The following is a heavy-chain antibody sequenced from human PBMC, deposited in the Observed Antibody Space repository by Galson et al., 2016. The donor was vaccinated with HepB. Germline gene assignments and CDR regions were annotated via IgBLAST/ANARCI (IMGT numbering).Heavy chain of an antibody. J-gene: IGHJ6*02. V-gene: IGHV3-23*01. CDR2: ISGNGGST. CDR3: AKEGTIFGAVPYGMDV. Sequence: LRLSCAVSGFTFNTYGMHWVRQAPGKGLEWVSTISGNGGSTYYADSVKGRFTISRDNSKNTLYLQINSLRAEDTAVYYCAKEGTIFGAVPYGMDVWGQGSPGHRLL. CDR1: GFTFNTYG. D-gene: IGHD3-3*01.